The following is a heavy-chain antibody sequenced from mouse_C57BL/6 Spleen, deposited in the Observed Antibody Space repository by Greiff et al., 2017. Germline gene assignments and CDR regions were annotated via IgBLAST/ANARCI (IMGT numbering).Heavy chain of an antibody. CDR1: GYTFTSYW. CDR2: IDPSDSET. V-gene: IGHV1-52*01. D-gene: IGHD1-1*01. J-gene: IGHJ2*01. CDR3: ARVGDYYGSSPYYFDY. Sequence: QVQLQQPGAELVRPGSSVKLSCKASGYTFTSYWMHWVKQRPIQGLEWIGNIDPSDSETHYNQKFKDKATLTVDKSSSTAYMQLSSLTSEDSAVYYCARVGDYYGSSPYYFDYWGQGTTRTVSS.